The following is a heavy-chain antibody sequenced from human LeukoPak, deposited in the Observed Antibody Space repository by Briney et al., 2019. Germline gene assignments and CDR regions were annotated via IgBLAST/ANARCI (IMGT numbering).Heavy chain of an antibody. V-gene: IGHV3-21*01. Sequence: EAGGSLRLSCAASGFTFSSYSMNWVRQAPGKGLEWVSSISSSSSYIYYADSVKGRFTISRDNAKNSLYLRVNSLRAEDTAVYYCARGSGDYDYWGQGTLVTVSS. CDR3: ARGSGDYDY. CDR1: GFTFSSYS. D-gene: IGHD4-17*01. J-gene: IGHJ4*02. CDR2: ISSSSSYI.